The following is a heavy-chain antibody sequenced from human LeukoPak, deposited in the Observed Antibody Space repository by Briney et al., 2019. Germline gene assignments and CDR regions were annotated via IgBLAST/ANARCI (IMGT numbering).Heavy chain of an antibody. CDR1: GFTFSSYS. V-gene: IGHV3-48*04. CDR2: ISSSGSTI. CDR3: AELGITMIGGV. Sequence: GGSLRLSCSASGFTFSSYSMNWVRQAPGKGLEWVSYISSSGSTIYYADSVKGRFTISRDNAKNSLYLQMNSLRAGDTAVYYCAELGITMIGGVWGKGTTVTISS. D-gene: IGHD3-10*02. J-gene: IGHJ6*04.